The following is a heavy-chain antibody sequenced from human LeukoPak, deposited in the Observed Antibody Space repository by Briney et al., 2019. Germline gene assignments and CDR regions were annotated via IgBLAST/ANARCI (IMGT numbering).Heavy chain of an antibody. J-gene: IGHJ3*02. CDR1: GFTFSTYG. V-gene: IGHV3-30*02. Sequence: PGGSLRLSCAASGFTFSTYGMHWVRQAPGKGLEWVAFIRYDGRNKYYADSVKGRFTTSRDNSKNTLYLQMRSLRAEDTAVYYCAKTIEKFLNDAFDIWGQGTMVTVSS. D-gene: IGHD3-3*01. CDR2: IRYDGRNK. CDR3: AKTIEKFLNDAFDI.